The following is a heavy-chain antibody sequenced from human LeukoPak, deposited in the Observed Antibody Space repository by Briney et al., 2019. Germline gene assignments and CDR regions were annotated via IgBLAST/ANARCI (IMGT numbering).Heavy chain of an antibody. J-gene: IGHJ4*02. CDR2: INRSGDST. D-gene: IGHD3-22*01. Sequence: GGSLRLSCAASGFTFYSYGMNWVRQAPGKGLEWVSGINRSGDSTSYADSVKGRFTISRDNSKNTLFLQMNSLRAEDSAVYYCAADRERDPSVYYLVGGQGTLITVSS. CDR3: AADRERDPSVYYLV. CDR1: GFTFYSYG. V-gene: IGHV3-23*05.